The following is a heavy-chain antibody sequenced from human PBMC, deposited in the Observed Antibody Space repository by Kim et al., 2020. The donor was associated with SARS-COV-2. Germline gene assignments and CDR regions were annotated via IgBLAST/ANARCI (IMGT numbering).Heavy chain of an antibody. Sequence: YLTESVKGPLTLSTDNSNNTLYLQMNSLRAEDTAVYYCARDTRDYYGMDVWGQGTTVTVSS. CDR3: ARDTRDYYGMDV. V-gene: IGHV3-30*07. J-gene: IGHJ6*02.